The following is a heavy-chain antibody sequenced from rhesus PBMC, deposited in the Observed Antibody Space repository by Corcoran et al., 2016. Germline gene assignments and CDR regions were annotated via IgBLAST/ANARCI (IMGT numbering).Heavy chain of an antibody. V-gene: IGHV2-95*01. CDR2: IYWNDSK. CDR3: ARVTYYSGSYYYRRWYFDL. D-gene: IGHD3-16*01. CDR1: GFSISTTGTG. Sequence: QVTLKESGPALVNTTQTLTLTCPFSGFSISTTGTGVGWIRQPPGKALEWLASIYWNDSKYYSTYLKSRLTISKDTSKNQLVLTMTNMDPVDTATYYCARVTYYSGSYYYRRWYFDLWGPGTPITISS. J-gene: IGHJ2*01.